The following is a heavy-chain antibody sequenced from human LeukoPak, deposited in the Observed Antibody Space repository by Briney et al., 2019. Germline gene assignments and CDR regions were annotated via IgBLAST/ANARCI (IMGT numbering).Heavy chain of an antibody. CDR2: INHSGST. CDR1: GGSFSGYY. V-gene: IGHV4-34*01. Sequence: SETLSLTCAVYGGSFSGYYWSWIRQPPGKGLEWIGEINHSGSTNYNPSLKSRVTISVDTSKNQFSLKLSSVTAADTAVYYCARGSIAAADSMAFDIWGQGTMVTVSS. CDR3: ARGSIAAADSMAFDI. J-gene: IGHJ3*02. D-gene: IGHD6-13*01.